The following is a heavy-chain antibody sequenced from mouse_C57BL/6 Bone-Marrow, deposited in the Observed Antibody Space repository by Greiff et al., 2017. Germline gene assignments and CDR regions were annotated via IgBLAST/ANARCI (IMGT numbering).Heavy chain of an antibody. CDR2: ISNGGGST. J-gene: IGHJ2*01. Sequence: EVKLMESGGGLVQPGGTLKLSCAASGFSFSDYYMYWVRQTPEKRLEWVAYISNGGGSTYYPDTVKGRFTISRDNAKNTLYLQMSRLKSEDTAMYYCARRGPNSDMDYWGQGTTLTVSS. V-gene: IGHV5-12*01. CDR3: ARRGPNSDMDY. D-gene: IGHD4-1*01. CDR1: GFSFSDYY.